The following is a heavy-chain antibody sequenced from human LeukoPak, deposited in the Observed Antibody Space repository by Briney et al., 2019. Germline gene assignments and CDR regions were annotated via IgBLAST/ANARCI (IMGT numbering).Heavy chain of an antibody. CDR3: AIHIVVVPAAPPGY. J-gene: IGHJ4*02. CDR1: GFTFSSYA. CDR2: ISGSGGST. V-gene: IGHV3-23*01. Sequence: RGSLRLSCAASGFTFSSYAMSWVRQAPGKGLEWVSAISGSGGSTYYADSVKGRFTISRDNSKNTLYLQMNSLRAEDTAVYYCAIHIVVVPAAPPGYWGQGTLVTVSS. D-gene: IGHD2-2*01.